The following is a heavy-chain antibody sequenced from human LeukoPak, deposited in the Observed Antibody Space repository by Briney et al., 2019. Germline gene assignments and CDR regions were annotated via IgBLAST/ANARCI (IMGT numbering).Heavy chain of an antibody. D-gene: IGHD6-19*01. CDR1: GYTLTELS. V-gene: IGHV1-24*01. J-gene: IGHJ1*01. Sequence: ASVKVSCKVSGYTLTELSMHWVRQAPGKGLEWMGGFDPEDGETIYAQKFQGRVTMTEDTSTDTAYMELSSLRSEDTAVYYCATDGGYSSGRYQRHFQHWGQGTLVTVSS. CDR2: FDPEDGET. CDR3: ATDGGYSSGRYQRHFQH.